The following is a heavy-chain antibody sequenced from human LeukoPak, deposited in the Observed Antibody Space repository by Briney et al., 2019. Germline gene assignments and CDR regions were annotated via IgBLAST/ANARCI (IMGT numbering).Heavy chain of an antibody. D-gene: IGHD4-17*01. J-gene: IGHJ4*02. CDR1: GFTFDDYA. Sequence: PGGSLRLSCAASGFTFDDYAMDWVRQAPGKGLEWVSGISWNSGSIGYADSVKGRFTISRDNAKNSLYLQMNSLRAEDMALYYCAKGSDYGDYYFDYWGLGTLVTVSS. CDR3: AKGSDYGDYYFDY. V-gene: IGHV3-9*03. CDR2: ISWNSGSI.